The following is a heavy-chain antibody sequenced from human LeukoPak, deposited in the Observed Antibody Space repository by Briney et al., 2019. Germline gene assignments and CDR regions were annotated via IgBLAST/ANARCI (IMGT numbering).Heavy chain of an antibody. D-gene: IGHD3-22*01. CDR3: VKMGTYYYDSSGSNY. Sequence: GSLRLSCSASGFTFSSYAMHWVRQAPGKGLEYVSAINSNGGTTYYSDSVKGRFTISRDNSKNTLYLQMSSLRAEDTAVYYCVKMGTYYYDSSGSNYWGQGTLVTVSS. CDR2: INSNGGTT. J-gene: IGHJ4*02. CDR1: GFTFSSYA. V-gene: IGHV3-64D*09.